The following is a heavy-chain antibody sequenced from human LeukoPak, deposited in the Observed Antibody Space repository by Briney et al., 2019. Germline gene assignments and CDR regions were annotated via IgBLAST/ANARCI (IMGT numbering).Heavy chain of an antibody. D-gene: IGHD1-26*01. Sequence: ASVKVSCKASGYSFCSYYIHWVRQAPGQGLEWMGIINPSGGSTTYAQKFQDRVTMTRDMSTSTVYMELSSLRFQDTDVYYCARGTETGSFDYWGEGALVTASS. CDR2: INPSGGST. CDR3: ARGTETGSFDY. J-gene: IGHJ4*02. V-gene: IGHV1-46*01. CDR1: GYSFCSYY.